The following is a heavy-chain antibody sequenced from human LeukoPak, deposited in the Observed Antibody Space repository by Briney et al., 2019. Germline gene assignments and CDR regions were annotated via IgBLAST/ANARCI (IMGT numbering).Heavy chain of an antibody. CDR3: AITGGPTVTAFDL. J-gene: IGHJ4*02. Sequence: PGGSLRLPCVASGFISRNYWMSWVRQAPGKGLEWVANINHDGGDKNYVDSVKGRFTISRDNAKSSLYLQMNSLRVEDTAVYYCAITGGPTVTAFDLWGQGILVTVSS. CDR1: GFISRNYW. D-gene: IGHD4-17*01. CDR2: INHDGGDK. V-gene: IGHV3-7*02.